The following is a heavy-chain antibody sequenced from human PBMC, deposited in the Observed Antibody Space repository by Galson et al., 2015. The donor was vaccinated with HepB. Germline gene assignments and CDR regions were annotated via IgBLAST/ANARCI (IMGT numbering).Heavy chain of an antibody. V-gene: IGHV3-23*01. CDR2: ISGSGGST. J-gene: IGHJ4*02. Sequence: SLRLSCAASGFTVSKYWMHWVRQAPGKGLEWVSAISGSGGSTYYADSVKGRLTISRDTSKNTLYLQINSLRAEDTAVYYCAIRSSGWYTGEYYFDYWGQGTLVTVSS. CDR3: AIRSSGWYTGEYYFDY. D-gene: IGHD6-19*01. CDR1: GFTVSKYW.